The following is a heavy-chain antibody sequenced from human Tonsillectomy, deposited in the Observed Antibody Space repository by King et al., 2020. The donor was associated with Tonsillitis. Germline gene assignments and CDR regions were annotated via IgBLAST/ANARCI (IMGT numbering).Heavy chain of an antibody. CDR3: ARGGIQLWSNWFDP. CDR1: GFTFSSYA. CDR2: ISYDGSNK. J-gene: IGHJ5*02. V-gene: IGHV3-30*01. D-gene: IGHD5-18*01. Sequence: VQLVESGGGGVQPGRSLRLSCAASGFTFSSYAMHWVRQAPGKGLEWVAVISYDGSNKYYADSVKGRFTNSRDNSKNTLYLPMNSLRAEDTAVYYCARGGIQLWSNWFDPWGQGTLVTVSS.